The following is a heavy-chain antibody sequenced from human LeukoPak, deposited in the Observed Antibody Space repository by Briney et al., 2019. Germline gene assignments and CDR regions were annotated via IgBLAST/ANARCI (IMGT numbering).Heavy chain of an antibody. CDR1: GYTFTNYW. Sequence: ESLKISCKGSGYTFTNYWVGWVRQVPGKGLEWMGIIYPGDSDTRYSPSFEGQVTISADKSSSTAYLQWSSLKASDTAMYYCTRRESSGSIDDWGQGTLVTVSS. CDR3: TRRESSGSIDD. CDR2: IYPGDSDT. J-gene: IGHJ4*02. D-gene: IGHD6-19*01. V-gene: IGHV5-51*01.